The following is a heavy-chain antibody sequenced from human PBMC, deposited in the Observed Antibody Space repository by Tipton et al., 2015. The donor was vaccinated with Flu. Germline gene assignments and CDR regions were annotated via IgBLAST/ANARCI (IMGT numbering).Heavy chain of an antibody. CDR3: ARRSSYGCFDY. CDR1: GFTFSSYA. Sequence: SLRLSCAASGFTFSSYAMHWVRQAPGKGLEWVAVISYDGSNKYYADSVKGRFTTSRDNSKNTLYLQMNSLRAEDTAVYYCARRSSYGCFDYWGQGTLVTVSS. D-gene: IGHD5-18*01. J-gene: IGHJ4*02. V-gene: IGHV3-30-3*01. CDR2: ISYDGSNK.